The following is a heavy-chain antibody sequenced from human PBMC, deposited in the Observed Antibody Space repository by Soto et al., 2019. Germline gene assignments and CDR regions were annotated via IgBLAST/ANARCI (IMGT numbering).Heavy chain of an antibody. CDR1: EFTFADYV. V-gene: IGHV3-23*01. D-gene: IGHD2-2*01. CDR2: ISGSDDST. CDR3: AKVIVVVPAVNNYYVDV. Sequence: EVQLLESGGGLVQPGGSLRLSCAASEFTFADYVMTWVRQAPGKGLEWVSAISGSDDSTYYADCVKGRFTISRDNSKNTLFLQMNSLRVEDTAVYYCAKVIVVVPAVNNYYVDVWGKGTTVTVSS. J-gene: IGHJ6*03.